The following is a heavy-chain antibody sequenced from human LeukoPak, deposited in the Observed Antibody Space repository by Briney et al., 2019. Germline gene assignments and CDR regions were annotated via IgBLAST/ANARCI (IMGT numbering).Heavy chain of an antibody. CDR2: ISGSGHST. V-gene: IGHV3-23*01. J-gene: IGHJ4*02. CDR1: EFTFSSFS. Sequence: GGSLRLSCAASEFTFSSFSMTWVRQAPGKGLEWVSTISGSGHSTYYADSVRGRFTISRDNSKNTLYLQMNSQRAEDTDVYYCATPRSGNYFDSWGQGTLVTVSS. CDR3: ATPRSGNYFDS. D-gene: IGHD3-10*01.